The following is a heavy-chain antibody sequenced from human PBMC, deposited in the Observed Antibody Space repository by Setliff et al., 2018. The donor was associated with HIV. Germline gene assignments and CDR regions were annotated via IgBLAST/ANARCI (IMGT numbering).Heavy chain of an antibody. CDR1: GGSISSYY. CDR3: AGYCGGGSCASI. CDR2: LHYNGNT. J-gene: IGHJ3*02. V-gene: IGHV4-59*01. Sequence: SETLSLTCTVSGGSISSYYWTWIRQPPGKGLEWIGYLHYNGNTNSNSSLKSRLTMSVDTSRNHFSLKLNSVTTADTAMYYCAGYCGGGSCASIWGQGTMFTVSS. D-gene: IGHD2-15*01.